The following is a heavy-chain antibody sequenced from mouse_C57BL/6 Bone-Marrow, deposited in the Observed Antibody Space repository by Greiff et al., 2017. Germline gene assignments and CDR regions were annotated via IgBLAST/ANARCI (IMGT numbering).Heavy chain of an antibody. CDR3: TRDALTGGYFDY. CDR1: GFTFSDFY. CDR2: SRNKANDYTT. Sequence: EVKLVESGGGLVQSGRSLRLTCATSGFTFSDFYMEWFRQAPGKGLAWIADSRNKANDYTTEYSASVKGRFIVSRDTSQSFLYLHVNALRAEDTAIYYWTRDALTGGYFDYWGQGTTLTVS. D-gene: IGHD4-1*01. V-gene: IGHV7-1*01. J-gene: IGHJ2*01.